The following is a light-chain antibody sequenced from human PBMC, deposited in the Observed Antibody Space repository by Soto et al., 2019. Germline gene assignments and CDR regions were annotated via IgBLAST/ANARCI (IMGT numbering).Light chain of an antibody. V-gene: IGKV1-33*01. J-gene: IGKJ5*01. CDR2: DAS. CDR1: QDITNS. CDR3: QQYHNFLIP. Sequence: DIPVTQSPSSLSASVGDRVTITCQASQDITNSLNWYQQKPGKAPKLLIYDASNLETGVPSRFSGSVSGTDFTFTISSLQPEDIATDYCQQYHNFLIPFGQGTRLEI.